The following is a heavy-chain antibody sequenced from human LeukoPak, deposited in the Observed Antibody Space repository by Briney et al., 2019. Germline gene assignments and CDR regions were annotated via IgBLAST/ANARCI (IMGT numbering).Heavy chain of an antibody. J-gene: IGHJ4*02. CDR3: ARASYSYDINGWVPFDY. D-gene: IGHD3-22*01. CDR1: GNSISSGDNY. Sequence: SETLSLTCTVSGNSISSGDNYWSWIRQPAGKGLEWIGRIYTSGSTNYNPSLKSRVTISGDTSKNQFSLRLSFVTAADTAVYYCARASYSYDINGWVPFDYWGQGTLVTVSS. V-gene: IGHV4-61*02. CDR2: IYTSGST.